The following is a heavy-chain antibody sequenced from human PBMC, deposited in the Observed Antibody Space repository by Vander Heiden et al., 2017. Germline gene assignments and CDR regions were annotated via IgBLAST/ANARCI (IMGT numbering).Heavy chain of an antibody. CDR1: GFTFSSYA. CDR2: ISGGGGTT. D-gene: IGHD7-27*01. V-gene: IGHV3-23*01. CDR3: AKGGPLTGIVFDY. J-gene: IGHJ4*02. Sequence: EVQLLESGGGLVQPGGSLRLSCAASGFTFSSYAMSGVRQAPGKGLEWVSAISGGGGTTYYADSVKGRFTISRDNSKNTLYLQMNSLRAEDTAVYYCAKGGPLTGIVFDYWGQGTLVTVSS.